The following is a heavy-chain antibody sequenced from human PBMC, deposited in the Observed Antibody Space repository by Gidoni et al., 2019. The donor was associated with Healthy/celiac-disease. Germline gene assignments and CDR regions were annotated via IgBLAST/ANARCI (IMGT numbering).Heavy chain of an antibody. CDR2: ISWNSGSI. D-gene: IGHD2-15*01. CDR3: ARVVAATNWFDP. CDR1: GFTFDDYA. J-gene: IGHJ5*02. Sequence: EVQLVESGGGLVQPGRSLRLSCAASGFTFDDYAMHWVRQAPGKGLEWVSGISWNSGSIGYADCVKGRFTISRDNAKNSLYLQMNSLRAEDTALYYCARVVAATNWFDPWGQGTLVTVSS. V-gene: IGHV3-9*01.